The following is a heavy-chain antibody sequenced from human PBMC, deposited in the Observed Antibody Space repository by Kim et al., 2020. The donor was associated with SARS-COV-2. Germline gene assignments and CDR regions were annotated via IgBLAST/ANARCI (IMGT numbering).Heavy chain of an antibody. Sequence: SSVKVSCKASGGTFSSHTINWVRQVPGQGLEWMGGIIPIIGTVKYAQKFQGRVTITADESTTTAFMELSSLRSEDTAVYYCATKGSPTLDGGWLNWFDPWGQGTLVTVSP. D-gene: IGHD6-19*01. CDR3: ATKGSPTLDGGWLNWFDP. CDR1: GGTFSSHT. CDR2: IIPIIGTV. V-gene: IGHV1-69*13. J-gene: IGHJ5*02.